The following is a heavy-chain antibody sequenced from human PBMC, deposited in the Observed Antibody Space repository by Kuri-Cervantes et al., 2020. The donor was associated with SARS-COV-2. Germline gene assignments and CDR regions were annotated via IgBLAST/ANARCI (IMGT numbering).Heavy chain of an antibody. V-gene: IGHV4-39*07. J-gene: IGHJ5*02. D-gene: IGHD1-26*01. CDR3: TRDIGIGSYYDWFDP. CDR1: GGSISSGSYY. CDR2: IYYSGST. Sequence: SETLSLTCTVSGGSISSGSYYWSWIRQPPGKGLEWIGSIYYSGSTYYNPSLKSRVTISVDTSKNQFSLKLSSVTAADTAVYYCTRDIGIGSYYDWFDPWGPGTLVTVSS.